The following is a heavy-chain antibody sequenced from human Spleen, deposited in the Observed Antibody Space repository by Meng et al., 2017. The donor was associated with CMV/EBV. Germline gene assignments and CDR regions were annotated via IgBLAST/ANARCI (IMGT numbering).Heavy chain of an antibody. CDR1: GFTFTYAW. J-gene: IGHJ6*02. CDR2: IKSETDGGTT. Sequence: ETLSLTCAASGFTFTYAWMSWVRHTPGKGLEWVGRIKSETDGGTTDYAAPVKGRFTISRDDSKNTLYLQMNSLKTEDTAVYYCTTRSSSSPYDYYFYGMDVWGQGTTVTVSS. V-gene: IGHV3-15*01. CDR3: TTRSSSSPYDYYFYGMDV. D-gene: IGHD6-6*01.